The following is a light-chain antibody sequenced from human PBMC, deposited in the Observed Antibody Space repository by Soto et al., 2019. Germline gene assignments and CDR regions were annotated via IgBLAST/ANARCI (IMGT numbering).Light chain of an antibody. J-gene: IGKJ2*01. CDR1: QSLLHSKGYNY. V-gene: IGKV2-28*01. CDR3: MQALQTPLT. Sequence: DIVMTQSPLSLPVTPGEPASISCRSSQSLLHSKGYNYLDWYLQKPGQSPQLLIYLGSNRASGVPDRFSGSGSGTDFTPKISRVEAEDVGVYYCMQALQTPLTFGQGTKLEIK. CDR2: LGS.